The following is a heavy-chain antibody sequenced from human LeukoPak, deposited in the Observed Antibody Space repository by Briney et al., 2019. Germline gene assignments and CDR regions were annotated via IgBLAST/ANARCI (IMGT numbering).Heavy chain of an antibody. V-gene: IGHV1-69*04. CDR3: ARGSGYSYGPENWFDP. CDR2: IIPNLGIA. Sequence: SVKLSCTASGRTFSSYAISWVRQPPGLRREWMGRIIPNLGIANYAQKFQGRVTITADKSTSTAYMELSSLRSEDTAVYYCARGSGYSYGPENWFDPWGQGTLVTVSS. D-gene: IGHD5-18*01. CDR1: GRTFSSYA. J-gene: IGHJ5*02.